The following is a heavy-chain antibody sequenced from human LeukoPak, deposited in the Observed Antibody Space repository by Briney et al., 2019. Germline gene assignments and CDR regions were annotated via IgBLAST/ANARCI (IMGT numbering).Heavy chain of an antibody. J-gene: IGHJ4*02. V-gene: IGHV3-30*02. Sequence: GGSLRLTCAASGFTFNSYAMHWVRQAPGKGLEWLSFIRFDGTNKYYADSVKGRFTISRDNSKNTLYLQMNSLRAEDTAVYYCAKDRDGKGYNFDYWGQGTLVTVSS. D-gene: IGHD5-18*01. CDR3: AKDRDGKGYNFDY. CDR2: IRFDGTNK. CDR1: GFTFNSYA.